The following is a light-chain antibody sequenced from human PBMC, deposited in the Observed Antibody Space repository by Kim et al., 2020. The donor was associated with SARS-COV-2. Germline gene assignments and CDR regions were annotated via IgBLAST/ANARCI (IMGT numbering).Light chain of an antibody. CDR1: SLRRYY. Sequence: SSELTQDPAVSVALGQTVRITCQGDSLRRYYATWYQQKPGQAPILVIYGKNNRPSGIPDRFSGSSSGNTASLTITGTQAGDEADYYCNSRDSNDNVVFGGGTKLNVL. CDR3: NSRDSNDNVV. V-gene: IGLV3-19*01. CDR2: GKN. J-gene: IGLJ2*01.